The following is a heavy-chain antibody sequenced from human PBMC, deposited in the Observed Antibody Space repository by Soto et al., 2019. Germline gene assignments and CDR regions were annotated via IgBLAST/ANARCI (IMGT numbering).Heavy chain of an antibody. Sequence: GGPLSLSCPASGFPSSNYGMHWVRKAPGKGLEWVAVIWYDGSDKYYADSVKGRFTISRDNSKNTLSLQMDSLRAEDTAVYYCARDSRRGSDYYYYGMDVWGQGTTVTVSS. CDR2: IWYDGSDK. D-gene: IGHD3-10*01. CDR1: GFPSSNYG. V-gene: IGHV3-33*01. CDR3: ARDSRRGSDYYYYGMDV. J-gene: IGHJ6*02.